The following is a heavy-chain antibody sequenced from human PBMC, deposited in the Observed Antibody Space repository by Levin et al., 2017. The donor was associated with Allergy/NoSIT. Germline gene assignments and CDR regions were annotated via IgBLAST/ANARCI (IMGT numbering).Heavy chain of an antibody. V-gene: IGHV3-48*03. D-gene: IGHD3-3*01. J-gene: IGHJ4*02. CDR1: GFTFSSYE. CDR2: ISSTGSSI. CDR3: ARQLGNFWSGYNYFDY. Sequence: GESLKISCAASGFTFSSYEMNWVRRAPGKGLEWVSYISSTGSSIYSADSVKGRFTISRDNAKNSLYLHMNSLRAEDTAVYYCARQLGNFWSGYNYFDYWGQGTLVTVSS.